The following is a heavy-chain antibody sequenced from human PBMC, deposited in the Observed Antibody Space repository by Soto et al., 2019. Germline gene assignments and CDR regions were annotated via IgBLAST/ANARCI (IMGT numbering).Heavy chain of an antibody. D-gene: IGHD6-19*01. CDR3: ARQPVAGTAFFDY. CDR2: IIPIFGTA. V-gene: IGHV1-69*13. Sequence: ASVKVSFKASGGTFSSYAISWVRQAPGQGLEWMGGIIPIFGTANYAQKFQGRVTITADESTSTAYMELSSLRSEDTAVYYCARQPVAGTAFFDYWGQGTLVTVSS. J-gene: IGHJ4*02. CDR1: GGTFSSYA.